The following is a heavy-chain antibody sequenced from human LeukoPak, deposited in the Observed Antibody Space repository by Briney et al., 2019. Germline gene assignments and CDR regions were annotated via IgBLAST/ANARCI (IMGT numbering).Heavy chain of an antibody. V-gene: IGHV1-18*01. CDR2: ISAYNGNT. Sequence: GASVKVSCKASGYTFTSYGISWVRQAPGQGLEWMGWISAYNGNTNYAQKLQGRVTMTRDTSTSTVYMELSSLRSEDTAVYYCARDYGDYVAFDIWGQGTMVTVSS. J-gene: IGHJ3*02. D-gene: IGHD4-17*01. CDR1: GYTFTSYG. CDR3: ARDYGDYVAFDI.